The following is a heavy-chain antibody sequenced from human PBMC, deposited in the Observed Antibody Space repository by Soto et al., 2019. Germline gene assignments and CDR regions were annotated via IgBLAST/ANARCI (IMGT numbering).Heavy chain of an antibody. CDR2: IYYSGTK. Sequence: QVQLQESGPGLVKPSQTLSLTCTVSGDSINNGDCYWSWLRQLPGKGLEWIGYIYYSGTKYYNPSLKSRVSMSVDTFKNQFSLNLTSVTAADTAVYYCAREKEDDSGDYNAFDIWGQGTVVTVSS. CDR3: AREKEDDSGDYNAFDI. CDR1: GDSINNGDCY. J-gene: IGHJ3*02. D-gene: IGHD4-17*01. V-gene: IGHV4-31*03.